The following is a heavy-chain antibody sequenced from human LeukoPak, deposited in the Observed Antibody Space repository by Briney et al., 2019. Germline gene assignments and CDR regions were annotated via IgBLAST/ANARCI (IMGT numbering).Heavy chain of an antibody. Sequence: SETLSLTCTVSGGSISSYYWSWIRQPPGKGLEWIGYIYYSGTTNYNPSLKSRVTISVDTSKNQFSLKLSSVTAADTAVYYCARVSWFPGTSCYYMDVWGKGTTVTVSS. J-gene: IGHJ6*03. CDR3: ARVSWFPGTSCYYMDV. V-gene: IGHV4-59*01. CDR1: GGSISSYY. CDR2: IYYSGTT. D-gene: IGHD1-1*01.